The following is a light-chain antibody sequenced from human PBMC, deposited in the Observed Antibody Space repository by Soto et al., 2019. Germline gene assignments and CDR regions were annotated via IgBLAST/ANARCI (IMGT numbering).Light chain of an antibody. J-gene: IGLJ3*02. CDR1: SSNIGNNY. Sequence: QAVLTQPPSVSAAPGQKVTISCSGSSSNIGNNYVSWYQHVPGTAPKLLIYDNNERPSGIPDRFSGSKSGTSATLGITGLQTGDEADYHCGTWDSSLSAVVFGGGTKVTVL. CDR3: GTWDSSLSAVV. CDR2: DNN. V-gene: IGLV1-51*01.